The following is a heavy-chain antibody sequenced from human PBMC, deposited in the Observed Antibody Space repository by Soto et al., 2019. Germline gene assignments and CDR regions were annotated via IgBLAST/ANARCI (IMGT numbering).Heavy chain of an antibody. J-gene: IGHJ6*02. Sequence: ASVKVCCKASGGTFSRYSMTWVRPATGHGLEWIGRIIPVFGIASYAQKFQGRVTITADESTRTAYMELSSLRSDDTAVYYCAREDRDRETGLVPAAIDGMDVWGQGTTVTVSS. V-gene: IGHV1-69*13. CDR2: IIPVFGIA. CDR1: GGTFSRYS. CDR3: AREDRDRETGLVPAAIDGMDV. D-gene: IGHD2-2*01.